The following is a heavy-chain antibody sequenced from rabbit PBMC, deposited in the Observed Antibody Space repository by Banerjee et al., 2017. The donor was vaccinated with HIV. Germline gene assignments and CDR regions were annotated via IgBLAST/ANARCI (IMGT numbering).Heavy chain of an antibody. J-gene: IGHJ4*01. Sequence: QSLEESGGDLVKPGASLTLTCTASGFSFSSSYYMCWVRQAPGKGLEWIACIYAGSSGSTYYASWAKGRFTISKTSSTTVTLQMTSLTAADTATYFCARDGTYGSSSRYYGDYFNLWGPGTLVTVS. CDR3: ARDGTYGSSSRYYGDYFNL. CDR1: GFSFSSSYY. V-gene: IGHV1S40*01. CDR2: IYAGSSGST. D-gene: IGHD1-1*01.